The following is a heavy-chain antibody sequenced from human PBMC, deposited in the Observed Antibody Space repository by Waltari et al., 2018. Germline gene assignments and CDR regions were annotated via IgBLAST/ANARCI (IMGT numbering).Heavy chain of an antibody. V-gene: IGHV1-2*02. D-gene: IGHD2-2*02. Sequence: QLPLAQSGTEGKKTGAKVRIPRKEPRYTLPATNIPCARPAPGRDRERQAPGQGIEWLGWINPKSGETSYALKLQGRVTLTTDTATTTAFMELSDLTSDDTAIYYCAKDRYTSTWGSGTGDSWGQGTLVTVSS. CDR2: INPKSGET. J-gene: IGHJ4*02. CDR3: AKDRYTSTWGSGTGDS. CDR1: RYTLPATN.